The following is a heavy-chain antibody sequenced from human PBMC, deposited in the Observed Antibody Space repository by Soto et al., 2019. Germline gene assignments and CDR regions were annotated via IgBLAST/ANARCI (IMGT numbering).Heavy chain of an antibody. J-gene: IGHJ4*02. V-gene: IGHV3-7*03. CDR1: GFTFSSAW. Sequence: VGSLRLSCAAPGFTFSSAWMSWVRQARGKGLERVANIKQDGREKYYVDSVKGRFTISRDNAKNSLYLQMNSLRVEDTAVYYCARGGLVGSGWHFGYWGQATLGTVSS. CDR3: ARGGLVGSGWHFGY. D-gene: IGHD6-19*01. CDR2: IKQDGREK.